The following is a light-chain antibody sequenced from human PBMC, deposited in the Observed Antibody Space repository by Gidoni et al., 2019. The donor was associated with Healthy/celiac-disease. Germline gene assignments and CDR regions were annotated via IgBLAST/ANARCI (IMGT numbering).Light chain of an antibody. CDR2: DAS. J-gene: IGKJ1*01. Sequence: DIQMTQSPSTLSASVGDRVTITCRASQSISSWLAWYQQKPGKAPKLLIYDASSFESGVPSRFRGSGSGTEFTLTISSLQPDDFATYYCQQYNSYSGTFGQGTKVEIK. V-gene: IGKV1-5*01. CDR3: QQYNSYSGT. CDR1: QSISSW.